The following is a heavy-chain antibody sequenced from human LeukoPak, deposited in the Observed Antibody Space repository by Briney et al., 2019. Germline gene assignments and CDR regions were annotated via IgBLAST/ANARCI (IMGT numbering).Heavy chain of an antibody. CDR3: ARDLGGGYCTNGVCYTDNWFDP. D-gene: IGHD2-8*01. V-gene: IGHV1-8*01. CDR1: GYTFTSYD. Sequence: ASVKVSCKASGYTFTSYDINWVRQATGQGLEWMGWMNPNSGNTGYAQKFQGRVTMTRNTSISTAYMELSSLRSDDTAVYYCARDLGGGYCTNGVCYTDNWFDPWGQGTLVTVSS. CDR2: MNPNSGNT. J-gene: IGHJ5*02.